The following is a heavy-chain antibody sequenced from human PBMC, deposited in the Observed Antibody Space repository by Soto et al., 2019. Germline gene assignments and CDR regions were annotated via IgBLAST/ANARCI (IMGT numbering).Heavy chain of an antibody. CDR2: IWYDGSNK. Sequence: GGSLRLSCAASGFTFSSYGIHWVRQAPGKGLEWVAVIWYDGSNKYYADSVKGRFTISRDKSKKTLSLQMNSLRVEDTAVYYCARDPSIAAAGGPLKWELNPLYDMDVWGQGTTVTVSS. CDR1: GFTFSSYG. V-gene: IGHV3-33*01. D-gene: IGHD6-13*01. CDR3: ARDPSIAAAGGPLKWELNPLYDMDV. J-gene: IGHJ6*02.